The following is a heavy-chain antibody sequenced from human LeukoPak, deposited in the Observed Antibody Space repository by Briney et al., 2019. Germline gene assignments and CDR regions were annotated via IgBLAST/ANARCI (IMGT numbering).Heavy chain of an antibody. Sequence: SGPTLVKPTQTLTLTCTFSGFSLSTTGLGVGWIRQPPGKALEWLPHVYWDDDKRYSPSLKTSLTITKDTSKNHVVLTMSNMAPVDTATYFCARPYFFGSGLYFDYWGQGSLVTVSS. V-gene: IGHV2-5*02. CDR2: VYWDDDK. J-gene: IGHJ4*02. CDR3: ARPYFFGSGLYFDY. D-gene: IGHD3-10*01. CDR1: GFSLSTTGLG.